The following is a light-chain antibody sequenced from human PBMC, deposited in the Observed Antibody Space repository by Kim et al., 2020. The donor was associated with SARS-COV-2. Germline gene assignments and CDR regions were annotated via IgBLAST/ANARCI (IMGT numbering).Light chain of an antibody. CDR1: ESVTGN. CDR2: GAS. V-gene: IGKV3-15*01. J-gene: IGKJ3*01. Sequence: VSPGERATLSYRASESVTGNLAWYQQKPGQAPRLLIYGASTRATDTPANCSGSGAGTDFTLTISSLQSEDFAVYYCQQYHTWPFTFGPGTKVDIK. CDR3: QQYHTWPFT.